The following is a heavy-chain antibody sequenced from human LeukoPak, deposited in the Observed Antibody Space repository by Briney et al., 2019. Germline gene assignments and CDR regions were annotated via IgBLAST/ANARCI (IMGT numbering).Heavy chain of an antibody. D-gene: IGHD3-10*01. V-gene: IGHV1-58*02. CDR3: ARGYGSGSYSAGYYYYMDV. Sequence: GASVKVSCKASGFTFTSSAMQWVRQARGQRLEWIGWIVVGSGYTNYAQKFQERVIITGDMSTSTAYMELSSLRSEDTAVYYCARGYGSGSYSAGYYYYMDVWGKGTTVTISS. CDR2: IVVGSGYT. J-gene: IGHJ6*03. CDR1: GFTFTSSA.